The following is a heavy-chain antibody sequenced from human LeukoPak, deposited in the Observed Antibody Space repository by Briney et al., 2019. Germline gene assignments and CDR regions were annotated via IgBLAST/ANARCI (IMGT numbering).Heavy chain of an antibody. Sequence: PGGSLRLSCAASGFTFSSYWMSWVRQAPGKGLEWASGISGSADITYYTDSVKGRFSISRDNSKNTLYLQMSSLRADDTALYYCAKRLWESKGLDPFDIWGPGTMVTVSS. CDR3: AKRLWESKGLDPFDI. J-gene: IGHJ3*02. CDR1: GFTFSSYW. CDR2: ISGSADIT. D-gene: IGHD1-26*01. V-gene: IGHV3-23*01.